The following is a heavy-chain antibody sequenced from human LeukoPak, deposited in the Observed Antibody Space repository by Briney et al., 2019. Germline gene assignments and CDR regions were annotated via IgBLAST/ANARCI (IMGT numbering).Heavy chain of an antibody. Sequence: PGGSLGLSCAASGFTFSSYAMSWVRQAPGKGLEWVSAISGSGGSTYYADSVKGRFTISRDNSKNTLYLQMNSLRAEDTAVYYCAKDQVIVLLTSFDYWGQGTLVTVSP. D-gene: IGHD2-8*01. CDR3: AKDQVIVLLTSFDY. J-gene: IGHJ4*02. V-gene: IGHV3-23*01. CDR1: GFTFSSYA. CDR2: ISGSGGST.